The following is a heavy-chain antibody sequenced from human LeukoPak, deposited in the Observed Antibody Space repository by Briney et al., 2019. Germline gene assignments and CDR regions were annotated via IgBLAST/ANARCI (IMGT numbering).Heavy chain of an antibody. CDR2: ISYDGSDK. J-gene: IGHJ4*02. V-gene: IGHV3-30*18. CDR3: AKDRDIAAAAYYFDF. Sequence: GGSLRLSCAASAFTFSSYAMNWVRQAPGKGLEWVAVISYDGSDKHHADSVKGRFTISRDNSKNTLFLQMNSLRAEDTAVYYCAKDRDIAAAAYYFDFWGQGTLVTVSS. D-gene: IGHD6-13*01. CDR1: AFTFSSYA.